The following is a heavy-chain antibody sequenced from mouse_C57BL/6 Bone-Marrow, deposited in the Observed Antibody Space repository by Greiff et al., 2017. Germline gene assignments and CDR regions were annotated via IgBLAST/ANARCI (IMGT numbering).Heavy chain of an antibody. J-gene: IGHJ3*01. Sequence: QVQLKQSGAELARPGASVKLSCKASGYTFTSYGISWVKQRTGQGLEWIGEIYPRSGNTYYNEKFKGKATLTADKSSSTAYMELRSLTSADSAVYFCARGGYDYDGFAYWGQGTLVTVSA. CDR2: IYPRSGNT. V-gene: IGHV1-81*01. CDR1: GYTFTSYG. D-gene: IGHD2-4*01. CDR3: ARGGYDYDGFAY.